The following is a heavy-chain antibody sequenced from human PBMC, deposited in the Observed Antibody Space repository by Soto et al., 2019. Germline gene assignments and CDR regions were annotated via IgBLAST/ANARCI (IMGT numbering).Heavy chain of an antibody. CDR1: GFTFDDYA. CDR2: IRWNSGSI. CDR3: AKTGGSGSVYYYYYGMDV. Sequence: GGSLRLSCAASGFTFDDYAMHWVRQAPGKGLEWDSGIRWNSGSIGYADSVKGRFTISRDNAKNSLYLQMNSLRAEDTALYYCAKTGGSGSVYYYYYGMDVWGQGTTVTVSS. V-gene: IGHV3-9*01. J-gene: IGHJ6*02. D-gene: IGHD3-3*01.